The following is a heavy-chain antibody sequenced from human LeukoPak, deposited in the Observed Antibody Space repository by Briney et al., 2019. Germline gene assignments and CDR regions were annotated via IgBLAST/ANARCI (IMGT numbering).Heavy chain of an antibody. CDR2: IRSKAYGGTT. CDR1: GFTFGDYA. V-gene: IGHV3-49*04. Sequence: GSLRLSCTASGFTFGDYAMSWVRQAPGKGLEWVGSIRSKAYGGTTEYAASVKGRFTISRDDSKSIAYLQMNSLKTEDTAVYYCTRTYYYGSGSYFPDYWGQGTLVTVSS. J-gene: IGHJ4*02. D-gene: IGHD3-10*01. CDR3: TRTYYYGSGSYFPDY.